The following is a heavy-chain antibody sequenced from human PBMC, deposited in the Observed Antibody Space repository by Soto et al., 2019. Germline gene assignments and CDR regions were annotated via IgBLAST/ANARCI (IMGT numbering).Heavy chain of an antibody. Sequence: ASVKVSCKASGYTFTSYDINWVRQAPGQGLEWMGWIDPNSGGTNYAQKFQGRVTMTRDTSISTAYMELSRLRSDDTAVYYCARPYYDILTGYYHPYDYWGQGTLVTVSS. CDR3: ARPYYDILTGYYHPYDY. CDR1: GYTFTSYD. D-gene: IGHD3-9*01. J-gene: IGHJ4*02. CDR2: IDPNSGGT. V-gene: IGHV1-2*02.